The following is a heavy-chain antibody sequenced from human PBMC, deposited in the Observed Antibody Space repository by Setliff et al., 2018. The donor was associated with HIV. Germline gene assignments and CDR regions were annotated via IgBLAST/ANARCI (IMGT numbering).Heavy chain of an antibody. V-gene: IGHV4-4*08. Sequence: SETLRLSCAASGFIVTDYGMTWIRQPPGKGLEWIGYIYTSGSTNYNPSLKNRVTISVDTSKNQFSLRLSSVTAADTAVYYCARGYSSSWYDSWGQGTLVTVSS. CDR3: ARGYSSSWYDS. J-gene: IGHJ5*01. CDR1: GFIVTDYG. D-gene: IGHD6-13*01. CDR2: IYTSGST.